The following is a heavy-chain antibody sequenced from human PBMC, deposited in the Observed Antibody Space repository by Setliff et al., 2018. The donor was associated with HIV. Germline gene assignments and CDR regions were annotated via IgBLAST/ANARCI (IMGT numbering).Heavy chain of an antibody. V-gene: IGHV4-4*02. CDR2: IFHDGTV. CDR1: GFSIKNDNW. CDR3: AKTNIPMPRSGTRLES. D-gene: IGHD2-2*02. Sequence: PSETLSLTCVVSGFSIKNDNWWNWVRQNPGKGLGWIGQIFHDGTVTYKPSLESRVTILMDILKNQISLNVTSVTAADTATYYCAKTNIPMPRSGTRLESWGPGRLVTVSS. J-gene: IGHJ4*02.